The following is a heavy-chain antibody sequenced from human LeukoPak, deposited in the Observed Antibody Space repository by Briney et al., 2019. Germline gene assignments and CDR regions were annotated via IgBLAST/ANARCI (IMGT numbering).Heavy chain of an antibody. CDR2: INPNSGGT. CDR3: ARDLDSSSWTDY. J-gene: IGHJ4*02. D-gene: IGHD6-13*01. CDR1: GYTFTGYY. V-gene: IGHV1-2*06. Sequence: ASVKVSCKASGYTFTGYYMHWVRRAPGQGLEWMGRINPNSGGTNYAQKFQGRVTMTRDTSISTAYMELSRLRSDDTAVYYCARDLDSSSWTDYWGQGTLVTVSS.